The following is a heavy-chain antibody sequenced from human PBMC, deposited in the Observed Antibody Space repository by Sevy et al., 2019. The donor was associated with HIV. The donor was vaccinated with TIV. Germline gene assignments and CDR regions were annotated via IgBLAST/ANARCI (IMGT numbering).Heavy chain of an antibody. Sequence: SETLSLTCAVSGGSISSGGYSWSWIRQPPGKGLEWIGYIYHSGSTYYNPSLKSRVTLSVDRSKNQFSLKLSSVTAADTAVYYCARAIHDYVWGSYRYKSPGVHFDYWGQGTLVTVSS. CDR1: GGSISSGGYS. V-gene: IGHV4-30-2*01. J-gene: IGHJ4*02. CDR2: IYHSGST. D-gene: IGHD3-16*02. CDR3: ARAIHDYVWGSYRYKSPGVHFDY.